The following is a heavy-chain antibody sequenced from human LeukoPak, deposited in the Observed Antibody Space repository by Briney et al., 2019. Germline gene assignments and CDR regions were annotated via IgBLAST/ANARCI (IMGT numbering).Heavy chain of an antibody. CDR2: ISGDGGST. CDR1: GFMFHDYA. CDR3: ARESESSGWYAY. J-gene: IGHJ4*02. V-gene: IGHV3-43*02. D-gene: IGHD6-19*01. Sequence: GGSLRLSCAAPGFMFHDYAIHSVRQAPGKGLEWVSLISGDGGSTFYADSVKGRFTISRDNSKNSLYLQMNSLRSDDTALYYCARESESSGWYAYWGQGTLVTVSS.